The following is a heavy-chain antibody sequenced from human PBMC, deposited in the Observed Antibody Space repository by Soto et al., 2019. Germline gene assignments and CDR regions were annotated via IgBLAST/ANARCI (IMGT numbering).Heavy chain of an antibody. J-gene: IGHJ6*02. CDR1: GGTFSSYA. Sequence: SVKVSCKASGGTFSSYAISWVRQAPGQGLEWMGGIIPIFGTANYAQKFQGRVTITADESTSTAYMELSSLRSEDTAVYYCARVYCSSTSCSIRGYYYYYGMDVWGQGTTVTVSS. CDR3: ARVYCSSTSCSIRGYYYYYGMDV. D-gene: IGHD2-2*01. V-gene: IGHV1-69*13. CDR2: IIPIFGTA.